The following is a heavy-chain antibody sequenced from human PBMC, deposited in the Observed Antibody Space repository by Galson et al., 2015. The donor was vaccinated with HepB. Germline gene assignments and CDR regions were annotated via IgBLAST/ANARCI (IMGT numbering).Heavy chain of an antibody. CDR1: GGSISSSSYY. D-gene: IGHD3-9*01. V-gene: IGHV4-39*01. CDR3: ATPYYDILTGYYKGYYYGMDV. CDR2: IYYSGST. J-gene: IGHJ6*02. Sequence: ETLSLPCPVSGGSISSSSYYWGWIRQPPGKGLEWIGSIYYSGSTYYNPSLKSRVTISVDTSKNQFSLKLSSVIAADTAVYYCATPYYDILTGYYKGYYYGMDVWGQGTTVTVSS.